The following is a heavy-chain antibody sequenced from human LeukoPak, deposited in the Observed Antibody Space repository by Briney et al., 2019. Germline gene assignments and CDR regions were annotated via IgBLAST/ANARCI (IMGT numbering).Heavy chain of an antibody. CDR3: AKRGSSQYYFDY. V-gene: IGHV3-23*01. CDR2: ISGSGGST. J-gene: IGHJ4*02. Sequence: QPGGSLRLSCAASGFTFSSYAMSWVRQAPGKGLEWVSAISGSGGSTYYADSVKGRFAISRDNSKNTLYLQMNSLRAEDTAVYYCAKRGSSQYYFDYWGQGTLVTVSS. D-gene: IGHD6-13*01. CDR1: GFTFSSYA.